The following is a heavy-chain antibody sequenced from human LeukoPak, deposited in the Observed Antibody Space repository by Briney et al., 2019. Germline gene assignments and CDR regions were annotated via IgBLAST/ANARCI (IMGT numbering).Heavy chain of an antibody. CDR1: GIAFNEAW. J-gene: IGHJ3*02. V-gene: IGHV3-15*01. CDR3: SPDCEGSTTCCRNYHI. CDR2: IKTKIHGGTI. D-gene: IGHD2/OR15-2a*01. Sequence: GGSLRLSCAASGIAFNEAWMTWVRQPPGKGLEWVGRIKTKIHGGTIDYAAPVKGRFTISRDDSKNTLYLEMNGLRSEDTGFYYCSPDCEGSTTCCRNYHIWGQGTMVSVSS.